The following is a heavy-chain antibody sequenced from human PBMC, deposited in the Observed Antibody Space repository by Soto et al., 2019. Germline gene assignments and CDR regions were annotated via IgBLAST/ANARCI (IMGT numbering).Heavy chain of an antibody. CDR1: GGSISSGGYS. CDR2: IYHSGST. D-gene: IGHD3-22*01. J-gene: IGHJ2*01. CDR3: ARTINYYDSSGYYYARRYFDL. V-gene: IGHV4-30-2*01. Sequence: QLQLQESGSGLVKPSQTLSLTCAVSGGSISSGGYSWSWIRQPPGKGLEWIGYIYHSGSTYYNPSLKSRVTISVDRSKNQFSLKLSSVTAAATAVYYCARTINYYDSSGYYYARRYFDLWGRGTLVTVSS.